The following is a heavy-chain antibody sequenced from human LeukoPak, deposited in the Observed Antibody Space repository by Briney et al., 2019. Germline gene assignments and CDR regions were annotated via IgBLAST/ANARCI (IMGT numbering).Heavy chain of an antibody. D-gene: IGHD3-9*01. CDR3: ARAPRVSGWDYAFDI. CDR1: GRSIRIYY. J-gene: IGHJ3*02. V-gene: IGHV4-4*07. CDR2: IYTSWTT. Sequence: SDPLSLTCTLSGRSIRIYYVSWIRQPAGKGLECLGRIYTSWTTNYNPSPKGRVIMSVDKSKNQFSLNLGSVTAADTALYYCARAPRVSGWDYAFDIWGQGTMVTVSS.